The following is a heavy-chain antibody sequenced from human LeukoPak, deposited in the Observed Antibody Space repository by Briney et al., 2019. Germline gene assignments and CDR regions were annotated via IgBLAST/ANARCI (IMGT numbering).Heavy chain of an antibody. D-gene: IGHD3-16*02. V-gene: IGHV3-48*03. CDR3: ARGFTFGGVIVSDAFDI. Sequence: GGSLRLSCAASGFTFSNYEMNWVRQVPGKGLEWVSYISSGVSTVYYADSVQGRFTISRDNAKNSLDLQMNSLRAEDTAVYYCARGFTFGGVIVSDAFDIWGQGTTATVSS. CDR1: GFTFSNYE. J-gene: IGHJ3*02. CDR2: ISSGVSTV.